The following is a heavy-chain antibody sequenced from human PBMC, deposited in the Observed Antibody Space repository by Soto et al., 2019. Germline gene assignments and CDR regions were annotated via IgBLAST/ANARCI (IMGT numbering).Heavy chain of an antibody. V-gene: IGHV4-31*03. J-gene: IGHJ4*02. CDR3: VRHRTRWYYDEFEYYFDY. Sequence: SETLSLTCTVSGGSISTGGYYWSWIRQHPGKGLEWIGYIYYSGSTYYNPSLKSRVSISVDTSKNHFSLNLSSVTAAVTAVYYCVRHRTRWYYDEFEYYFDYWGQGTLVTVSS. D-gene: IGHD3-3*01. CDR2: IYYSGST. CDR1: GGSISTGGYY.